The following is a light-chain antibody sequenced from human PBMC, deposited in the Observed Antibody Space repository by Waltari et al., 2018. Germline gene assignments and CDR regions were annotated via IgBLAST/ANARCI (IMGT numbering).Light chain of an antibody. CDR2: SAS. J-gene: IGKJ1*01. CDR3: LQDSNYPRT. V-gene: IGKV1-6*01. Sequence: IQMTQSPSSLSASVGDRVTITCRASQNIRNELGWYQQKPGKAPKLLIYSASSLQTGVPMRFSASGSGTDVTLTISSLQPEDFATYYCLQDSNYPRTFGQGTKVEIK. CDR1: QNIRNE.